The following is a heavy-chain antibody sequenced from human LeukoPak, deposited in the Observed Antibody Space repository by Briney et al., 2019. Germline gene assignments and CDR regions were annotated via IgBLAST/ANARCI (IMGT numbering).Heavy chain of an antibody. V-gene: IGHV3-21*01. CDR3: ARSRYGDSPAY. J-gene: IGHJ4*02. CDR2: ISTSSRYI. CDR1: GFTFSDYS. D-gene: IGHD4-17*01. Sequence: GGSLRLSCAASGFTFSDYSMNWVRQAPGKGLEWVSSISTSSRYIYYADSVKGRFTISRDNAKNSLYLQMNSLRAEDTAVYYCARSRYGDSPAYWGQGTLVTVSS.